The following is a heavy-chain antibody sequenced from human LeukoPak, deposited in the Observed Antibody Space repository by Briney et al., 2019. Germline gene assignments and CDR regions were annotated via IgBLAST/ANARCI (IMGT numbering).Heavy chain of an antibody. V-gene: IGHV4-39*01. CDR2: IYYGGRT. Sequence: PSETLSLTCSVSGDSISRSDSYWDWIRQPPGKGLEWIGTIYYGGRTYYSPSLKSRVTMSVDTSNNQFSLNLRSVTAADTAVYYCARRRYYDGSGYLDWGQGTLLSVSS. D-gene: IGHD3-22*01. CDR3: ARRRYYDGSGYLD. J-gene: IGHJ1*01. CDR1: GDSISRSDSY.